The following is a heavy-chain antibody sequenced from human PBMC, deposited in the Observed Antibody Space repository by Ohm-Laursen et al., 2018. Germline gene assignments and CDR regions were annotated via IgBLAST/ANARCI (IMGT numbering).Heavy chain of an antibody. Sequence: PGTLSLTCTVSGGSVSSGSYYWSWIRQPPGKGLEWIGYIYYSGSTNYNPSLKSRVTISVDTSKNQFSLKLSSVTAADTAVYYCARDLVVGAHADWGQGTLVTVSS. CDR2: IYYSGST. CDR1: GGSVSSGSYY. J-gene: IGHJ4*02. V-gene: IGHV4-61*01. CDR3: ARDLVVGAHAD. D-gene: IGHD1-26*01.